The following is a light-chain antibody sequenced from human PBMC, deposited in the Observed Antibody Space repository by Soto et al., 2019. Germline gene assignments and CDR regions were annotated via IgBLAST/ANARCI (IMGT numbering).Light chain of an antibody. V-gene: IGLV1-44*01. CDR1: SSNIGSNT. CDR3: AAWDGSLNGWV. J-gene: IGLJ2*01. CDR2: SND. Sequence: QAVVTQAPSASGTPGQRVTISCSGSSSNIGSNTVSWYQQVPGMAPKLLIYSNDQRPSGVPDRFSGSKSGTSASLAIGGLQSEDEADYYCAAWDGSLNGWVFGGGTKLTVL.